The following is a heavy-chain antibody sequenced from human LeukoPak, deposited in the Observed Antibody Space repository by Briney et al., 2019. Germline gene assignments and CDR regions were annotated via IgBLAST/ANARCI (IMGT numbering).Heavy chain of an antibody. CDR2: ISAYNGNT. CDR3: ARGDDYYDSSGYYQLEFYFDY. CDR1: GYTFTSYG. V-gene: IGHV1-18*01. D-gene: IGHD3-22*01. Sequence: ASVKVSCKASGYTFTSYGISWVRQAPGQGLEWMGWISAYNGNTNYAQKLQGRVTMTTDTSTSTAYMELRSLRSDDTAVYYCARGDDYYDSSGYYQLEFYFDYWGQGTLVTVSS. J-gene: IGHJ4*02.